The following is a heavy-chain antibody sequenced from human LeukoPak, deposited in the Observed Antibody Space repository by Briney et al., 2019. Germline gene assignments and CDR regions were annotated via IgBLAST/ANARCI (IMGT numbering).Heavy chain of an antibody. CDR2: MRYDGSNR. V-gene: IGHV3-30*02. J-gene: IGHJ4*02. D-gene: IGHD3-10*01. CDR1: GITLSSYG. Sequence: GGSLRLSCAASGITLSSYGMQWVRQAPGKVLEWLAFMRYDGSNRYYTDSVKARFTIYRDSSKNTLYLQMNSLRAEYTAVYYCAKANQRGTYFASGSIRSAVDYWGQGTLVTVSS. CDR3: AKANQRGTYFASGSIRSAVDY.